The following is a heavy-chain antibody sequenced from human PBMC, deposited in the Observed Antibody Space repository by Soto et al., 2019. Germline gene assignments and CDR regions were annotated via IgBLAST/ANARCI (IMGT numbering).Heavy chain of an antibody. J-gene: IGHJ6*02. CDR2: ISGSGGST. CDR1: GFTFSSYA. D-gene: IGHD3-3*01. V-gene: IGHV3-23*01. CDR3: ANSFLPFGVVPLGMDV. Sequence: EVQLLESGGGLVQPGGSLRLSCAASGFTFSSYAMSWVRQAPGKGLEWVSAISGSGGSTYYADSVKGRFTISRDNSKNTLYLQMNSLRAEDTAVYYCANSFLPFGVVPLGMDVWGQGTTVTVSS.